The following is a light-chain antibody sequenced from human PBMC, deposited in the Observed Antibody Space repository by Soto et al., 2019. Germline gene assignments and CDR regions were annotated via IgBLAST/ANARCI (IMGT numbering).Light chain of an antibody. CDR2: DNN. J-gene: IGLJ2*01. CDR3: GTWDSSLSAVV. Sequence: QSVLTQPPSVSAAPGQRVTISCSGSSSNIGNNFVSWYQQLPGTAPKVLIYDNNKRPSGIPDRFSGSKSGTSATLGITGLQTGDEADYYCGTWDSSLSAVVFAGRTKLTVL. CDR1: SSNIGNNF. V-gene: IGLV1-51*01.